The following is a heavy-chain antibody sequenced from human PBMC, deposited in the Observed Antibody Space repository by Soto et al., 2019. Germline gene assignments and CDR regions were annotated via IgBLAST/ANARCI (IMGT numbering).Heavy chain of an antibody. CDR2: IYYSGST. J-gene: IGHJ5*02. CDR3: ARDVGTGTFDP. CDR1: GGSISSGGYY. Sequence: SETLSLTCTVSGGSISSGGYYWIWIRHHPGKGLEWIGYIYYSGSTYYNPSLKSRVTISVDTSKNQFSLKLSSVTAADTAVYYCARDVGTGTFDPWGQGTLVTVSS. V-gene: IGHV4-31*03. D-gene: IGHD1-1*01.